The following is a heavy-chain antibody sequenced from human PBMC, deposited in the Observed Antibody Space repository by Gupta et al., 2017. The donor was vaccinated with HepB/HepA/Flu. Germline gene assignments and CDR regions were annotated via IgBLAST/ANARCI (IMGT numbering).Heavy chain of an antibody. J-gene: IGHJ6*03. Sequence: QVQLVQSGAEVKKPGSSVKVSCKASGGTFSSYAISWVRQAPGQGLEWMGGIIPIFGTANYAQKFQGRVTITADKSTSTAYMELSSLRSEDTAVYYCARDRARLRGYCSSTSCPYYYYMDVWGKGTTVTVSS. CDR3: ARDRARLRGYCSSTSCPYYYYMDV. CDR1: GGTFSSYA. D-gene: IGHD2-2*01. CDR2: IIPIFGTA. V-gene: IGHV1-69*06.